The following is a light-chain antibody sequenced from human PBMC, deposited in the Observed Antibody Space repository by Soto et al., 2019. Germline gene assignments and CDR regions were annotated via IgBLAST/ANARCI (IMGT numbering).Light chain of an antibody. V-gene: IGKV1-39*01. J-gene: IGKJ2*01. CDR1: QSISSY. CDR2: AAS. CDR3: QQSYSTPPNT. Sequence: DLQRTQSPSSLSASVGDRVTITCRASQSISSYLNWYQQKPGKAPKLLIYAASSLQSGVPSRFSGSGSGTDFTLTISSLQPEDFATYYCQQSYSTPPNTFGQGTKLEIK.